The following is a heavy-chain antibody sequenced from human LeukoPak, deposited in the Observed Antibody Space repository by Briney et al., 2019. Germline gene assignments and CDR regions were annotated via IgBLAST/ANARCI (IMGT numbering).Heavy chain of an antibody. CDR1: GFTFSDHY. Sequence: GGSLRLSCAASGFTFSDHYMDWVRQAPGKGLEWVGRTRNKANSYTTEYAASVKGRFTISRDDSKNSLYLQMNSPKTEDTAVYYCARDLDGSYSGAYWGQGTLVTVSS. J-gene: IGHJ4*02. D-gene: IGHD1-26*01. CDR2: TRNKANSYTT. V-gene: IGHV3-72*01. CDR3: ARDLDGSYSGAY.